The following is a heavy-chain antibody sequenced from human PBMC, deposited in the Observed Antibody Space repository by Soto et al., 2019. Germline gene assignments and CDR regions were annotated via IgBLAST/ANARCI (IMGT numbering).Heavy chain of an antibody. J-gene: IGHJ3*02. Sequence: ASVKASCKASGYTFTSYYMHCVRQAPEQGLEWMGIINPSGGSTSYAQKFQGRVTMTRDTSTSTVYMELSSLRSEDTAVYYCARLQRAYSSGWNDAFDIWGQGTMVTVSS. V-gene: IGHV1-46*01. CDR2: INPSGGST. D-gene: IGHD6-19*01. CDR3: ARLQRAYSSGWNDAFDI. CDR1: GYTFTSYY.